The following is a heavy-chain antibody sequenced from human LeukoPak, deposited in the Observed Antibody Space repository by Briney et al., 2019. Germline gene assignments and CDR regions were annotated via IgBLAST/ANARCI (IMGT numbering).Heavy chain of an antibody. CDR1: GGSISSDSYH. V-gene: IGHV4-39*01. D-gene: IGHD3-22*01. CDR3: ARRLYFYDNSGYYTDY. J-gene: IGHJ4*02. Sequence: PSETLSLTCTVSGGSISSDSYHWGWIRQPPGKGLEWIGSIYYSGNTYYNPSLRSRVTLSIDTSKNQFSLKLSSVTAADTAVYYCARRLYFYDNSGYYTDYWGQGTLVTVSS. CDR2: IYYSGNT.